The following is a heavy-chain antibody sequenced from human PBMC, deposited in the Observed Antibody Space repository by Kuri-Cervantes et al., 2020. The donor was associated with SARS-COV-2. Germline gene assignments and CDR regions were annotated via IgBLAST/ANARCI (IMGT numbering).Heavy chain of an antibody. J-gene: IGHJ5*02. CDR1: GFTFSDYY. CDR2: ISSSGSTI. V-gene: IGHV3-11*01. Sequence: GESLKISCAASGFTFSDYYMSWIRQAPGKGLEWVSYISSSGSTIYYADSVRGRFTMSRDNSKNTVYLQMNSLRVEDTAVYYCARIPYSDRWGQGTLVTGS. CDR3: ARIPYSDR. D-gene: IGHD2-21*01.